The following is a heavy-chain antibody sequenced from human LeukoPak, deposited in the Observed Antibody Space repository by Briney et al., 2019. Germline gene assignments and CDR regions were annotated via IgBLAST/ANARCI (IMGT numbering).Heavy chain of an antibody. V-gene: IGHV3-64D*06. J-gene: IGHJ4*02. CDR2: ISGDGGST. Sequence: GGSLRLSCSASGFTFNSYAMHWVRQAPGKGLEYVSVISGDGGSTYYADSVKGGFTISRDNSKNTLYLQMSSLRAEDTAVYYCVKDRYCSSTSCYSILDYWGQGTLVTVSS. CDR3: VKDRYCSSTSCYSILDY. CDR1: GFTFNSYA. D-gene: IGHD2-2*01.